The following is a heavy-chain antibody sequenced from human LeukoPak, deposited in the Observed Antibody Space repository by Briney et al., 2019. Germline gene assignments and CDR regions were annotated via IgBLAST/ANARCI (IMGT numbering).Heavy chain of an antibody. CDR1: GGSISSGHYY. D-gene: IGHD5-12*01. CDR2: IYYGENT. Sequence: PSETLSLTCTVSGGSISSGHYYWGWIRQPPGKGLEWIGNIYYGENTYYNPSLKSRVTISIDTSKNQFSLQLSSLTASDTAVYYCARVGPYIEVDPWGQGTLVIVSS. J-gene: IGHJ5*02. CDR3: ARVGPYIEVDP. V-gene: IGHV4-39*01.